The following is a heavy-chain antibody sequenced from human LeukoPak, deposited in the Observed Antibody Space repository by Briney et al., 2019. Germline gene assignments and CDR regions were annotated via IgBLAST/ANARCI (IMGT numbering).Heavy chain of an antibody. D-gene: IGHD2-2*01. CDR3: ARRQPLGCSGTSCYAGPVDY. J-gene: IGHJ4*02. CDR2: IYSGGST. CDR1: GFTVSSNY. V-gene: IGHV3-53*01. Sequence: PGGSLRLSCAASGFTVSSNYMSWVRQAPGKGLEWVSVIYSGGSTYYADSVKGRFTISRDNGKNSLYLQMNSLRAEDTAVYYCARRQPLGCSGTSCYAGPVDYWGQGTLVTVSS.